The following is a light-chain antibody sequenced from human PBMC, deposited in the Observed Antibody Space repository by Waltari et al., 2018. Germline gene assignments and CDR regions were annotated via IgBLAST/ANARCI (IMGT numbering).Light chain of an antibody. V-gene: IGKV3-20*01. CDR3: QHYVRLPAT. CDR2: GAS. J-gene: IGKJ1*01. CDR1: QSVSRS. Sequence: IVLTHSTGTLSFSPGERAPLSCRASQSVSRSLAWYQQKPGQAPNLLIYGASTRATGIPDRFTGSGSGTDFSLTISSLEPEDFAIYFCQHYVRLPATFGQGTKVEIK.